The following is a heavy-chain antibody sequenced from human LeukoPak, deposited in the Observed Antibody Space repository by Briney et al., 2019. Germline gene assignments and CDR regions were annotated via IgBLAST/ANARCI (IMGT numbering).Heavy chain of an antibody. Sequence: GGSLRLSCTVSGFTVSSNSMSWVRQAPGKGLEWVSFIYSDNTHYSDSVKGRFTISRDNSKNTLYLQMNSLRAEDTAVCYCAVLTYQLLDYYFDYWGQGTLVTVSS. J-gene: IGHJ4*02. D-gene: IGHD2-2*01. CDR2: IYSDNT. V-gene: IGHV3-53*01. CDR3: AVLTYQLLDYYFDY. CDR1: GFTVSSNS.